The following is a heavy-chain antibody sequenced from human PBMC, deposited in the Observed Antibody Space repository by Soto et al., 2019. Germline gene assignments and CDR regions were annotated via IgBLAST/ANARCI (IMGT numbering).Heavy chain of an antibody. CDR2: IYHSGST. D-gene: IGHD3-10*01. CDR3: ARHNYGSGSTYFGY. CDR1: GGSISSSNW. V-gene: IGHV4-4*02. J-gene: IGHJ4*02. Sequence: SETLSLTCAVSGGSISSSNWWSWVRPPPGKGLEWIGEIYHSGSTNYNPSLKSRVTISVDTSKNQFSLKLNSMTAADTAVYYCARHNYGSGSTYFGYWGQGTLVTVPS.